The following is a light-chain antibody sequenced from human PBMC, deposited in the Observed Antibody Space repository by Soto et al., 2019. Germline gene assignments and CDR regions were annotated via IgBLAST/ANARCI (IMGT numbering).Light chain of an antibody. V-gene: IGLV4-69*01. Sequence: QSVLTQSPSASASLGASVKLTCTLSSGYSTYAIAWPQQQSEKGPRFLMKINYDGTHSKGDGFFDRFSGSSSGAERHLTISSLQSEDEADYYCQSLGTGIQVFGGGTKLTVL. CDR2: INYDGTH. CDR3: QSLGTGIQV. CDR1: SGYSTYA. J-gene: IGLJ3*02.